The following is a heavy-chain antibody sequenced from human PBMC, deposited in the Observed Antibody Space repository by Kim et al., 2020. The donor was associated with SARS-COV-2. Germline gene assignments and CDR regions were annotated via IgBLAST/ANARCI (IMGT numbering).Heavy chain of an antibody. CDR2: IYYSGST. J-gene: IGHJ4*02. Sequence: SETLSLTCTVSGGSISSYYWSWIRQPPGKGLEWIGYIYYSGSTNYIPSLKSRVTISVDTSKNQFSLKLSSVTAADTAVYYCARERGYYYDSSGPYPYFDYWGQGTLVTVSS. V-gene: IGHV4-59*13. D-gene: IGHD3-22*01. CDR1: GGSISSYY. CDR3: ARERGYYYDSSGPYPYFDY.